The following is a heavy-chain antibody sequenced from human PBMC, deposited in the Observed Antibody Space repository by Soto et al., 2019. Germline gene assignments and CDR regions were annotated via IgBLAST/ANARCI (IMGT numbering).Heavy chain of an antibody. J-gene: IGHJ4*02. CDR1: GYTFTSYC. V-gene: IGHV1-18*01. CDR2: ISAYNGNT. CDR3: ARVTCSGGSCYFDS. D-gene: IGHD2-15*01. Sequence: ASVKVSCKASGYTFTSYCISWVRRAPGQGLEWMGWISAYNGNTNYAQKLQGRVTMTTDTSTSTAYMELRSLRSDDTAVYYCARVTCSGGSCYFDSWGQGTLVTV.